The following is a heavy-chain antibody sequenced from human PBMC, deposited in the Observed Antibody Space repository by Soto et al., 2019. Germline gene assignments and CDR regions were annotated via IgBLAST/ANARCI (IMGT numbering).Heavy chain of an antibody. CDR1: GGSISSSNW. J-gene: IGHJ3*02. CDR2: INHSGST. CDR3: ARVSWGRIAARRYAFDI. V-gene: IGHV4-4*02. D-gene: IGHD6-6*01. Sequence: QVQLQESGPGLVKPSGTLSLTCAVSGGSISSSNWWSWVRQPPGKGLEWIGEINHSGSTNYSPSLKSRVTISVDTSKNQFSLKLSSVTAADTAVYYCARVSWGRIAARRYAFDIWGQGTMVTVSS.